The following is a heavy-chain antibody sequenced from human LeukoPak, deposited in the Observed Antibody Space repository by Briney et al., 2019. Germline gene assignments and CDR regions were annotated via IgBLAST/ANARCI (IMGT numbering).Heavy chain of an antibody. J-gene: IGHJ4*02. CDR3: ARDGVGAPAY. CDR1: GFTFSSSW. Sequence: PGGSLRLSCAASGFTFSSSWMSWVRQAPGEGLEWVANIKEDGSRKYCVDSVRGRFTISRDNAKNSLYLQMNSLRAEDTAVYYCARDGVGAPAYWGQGTLVTVSS. CDR2: IKEDGSRK. V-gene: IGHV3-7*04. D-gene: IGHD1-26*01.